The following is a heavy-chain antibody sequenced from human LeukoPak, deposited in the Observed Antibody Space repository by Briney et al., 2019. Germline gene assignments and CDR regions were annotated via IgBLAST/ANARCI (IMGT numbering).Heavy chain of an antibody. CDR3: ARVSGYDYSY. CDR1: GFTFSSYW. J-gene: IGHJ4*02. CDR2: IKQDGSEK. D-gene: IGHD5-12*01. Sequence: GGSLRLSCAASGFTFSSYWMSWVRQAPGKGLEWVANIKQDGSEKYYVDSVKGRFTISGDNSKNTLYLQTNSLRAEDTAVYYCARVSGYDYSYWGQGTLVTVSS. V-gene: IGHV3-7*01.